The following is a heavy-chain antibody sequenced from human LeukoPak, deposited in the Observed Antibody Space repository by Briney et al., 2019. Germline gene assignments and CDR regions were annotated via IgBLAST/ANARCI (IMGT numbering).Heavy chain of an antibody. Sequence: PGGSLRLSCAASGFTFNNYAMNWVRQAPGKGLEWVSAISGSGGSTYYADSVKGRFTISRDNAKNSLYLQMNSLRAEDTAVYYCARGPDWGLNYGMDVWGQGTTVTVSS. CDR3: ARGPDWGLNYGMDV. CDR2: ISGSGGST. V-gene: IGHV3-23*01. CDR1: GFTFNNYA. J-gene: IGHJ6*02. D-gene: IGHD7-27*01.